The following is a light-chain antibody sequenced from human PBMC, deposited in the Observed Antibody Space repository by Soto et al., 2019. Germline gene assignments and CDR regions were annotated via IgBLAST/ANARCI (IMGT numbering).Light chain of an antibody. CDR1: QSISSF. J-gene: IGKJ1*01. CDR3: QQSYSASGT. CDR2: AAS. Sequence: DIQMNQSPSSLSASVGDRVTITCRASQSISSFLNWFQQKPGKAPKLLIYAASTLQSGVPSRFSGSGSGTSFALTISSLQPEDFATYYCQQSYSASGTFGQGTKVDI. V-gene: IGKV1-39*01.